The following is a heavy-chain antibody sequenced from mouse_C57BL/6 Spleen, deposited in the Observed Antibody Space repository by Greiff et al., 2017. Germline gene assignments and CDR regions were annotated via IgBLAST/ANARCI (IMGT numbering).Heavy chain of an antibody. CDR1: GFTFSSYG. CDR2: ISSGGSYT. D-gene: IGHD1-1*01. Sequence: EVKVVESGGDLVKPGGSLKLSCAASGFTFSSYGMSWVRQTPDKRLEWVATISSGGSYTYYPDSVKGRFTISRDNAKNTLYLQMSSLKSEDTAMYYCASYYGSSHAMDYWGQGTSVTVSS. CDR3: ASYYGSSHAMDY. J-gene: IGHJ4*01. V-gene: IGHV5-6*01.